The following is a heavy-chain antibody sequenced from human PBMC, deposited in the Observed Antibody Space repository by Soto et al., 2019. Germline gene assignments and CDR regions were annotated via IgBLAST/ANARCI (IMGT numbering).Heavy chain of an antibody. CDR3: VLVHSSGYYSSYDY. Sequence: EVQLLESGGGLVQPGGSLRLSCAASGFTFSSYAMSWVRQAPGKGLEWVSAISGSGGSTYYADSVKGRFTISRDNSKNTLYLQMNSLRAEDTAVYYCVLVHSSGYYSSYDYWGQGTLVTVSS. CDR2: ISGSGGST. D-gene: IGHD3-22*01. V-gene: IGHV3-23*01. CDR1: GFTFSSYA. J-gene: IGHJ4*02.